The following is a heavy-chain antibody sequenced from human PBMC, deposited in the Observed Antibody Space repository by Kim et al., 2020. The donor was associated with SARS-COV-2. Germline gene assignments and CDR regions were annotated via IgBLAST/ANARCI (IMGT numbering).Heavy chain of an antibody. CDR3: ARDLPTLRYFDWCSPPASEYYSYGMDV. Sequence: ASVKVSCKAYGYTFTSYGISWVRQAPGQGLEWMGWISAYNGNTNYAQKLQGRVTMTTDTSTSTAYMELRSLRSDDTAVYYCARDLPTLRYFDWCSPPASEYYSYGMDVCGQGTTVTVS. V-gene: IGHV1-18*04. D-gene: IGHD3-9*01. J-gene: IGHJ6*02. CDR1: GYTFTSYG. CDR2: ISAYNGNT.